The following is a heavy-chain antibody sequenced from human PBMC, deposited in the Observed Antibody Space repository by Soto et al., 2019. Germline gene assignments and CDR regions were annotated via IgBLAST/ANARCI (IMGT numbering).Heavy chain of an antibody. CDR1: GFTFSSYA. Sequence: GGSLRLSCAASGFTFSSYAMSWVRQAPGKGLEWVSAISGSGGSTYYADSVKGRFTISRDNSKNTLYLQMNSLRAEDTAVYYCAKDRKVPRYCSGGSCYSPDAFDIWGQGTMVTVSS. J-gene: IGHJ3*02. CDR3: AKDRKVPRYCSGGSCYSPDAFDI. D-gene: IGHD2-15*01. CDR2: ISGSGGST. V-gene: IGHV3-23*01.